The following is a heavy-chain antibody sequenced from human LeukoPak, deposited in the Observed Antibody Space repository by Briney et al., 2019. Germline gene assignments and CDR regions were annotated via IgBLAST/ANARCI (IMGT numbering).Heavy chain of an antibody. J-gene: IGHJ4*02. V-gene: IGHV4-31*03. Sequence: SSETLSLTCTVSGGSISSGGYYWSWIRQHPGKGLEWIGYIYYSGSTYYNPSLKSRVTISVDTSKNQFSLKLSSVTAADTAVYYCARSDGSGSYPAHLFDYWGQGTLVTVSS. CDR1: GGSISSGGYY. CDR2: IYYSGST. CDR3: ARSDGSGSYPAHLFDY. D-gene: IGHD3-10*01.